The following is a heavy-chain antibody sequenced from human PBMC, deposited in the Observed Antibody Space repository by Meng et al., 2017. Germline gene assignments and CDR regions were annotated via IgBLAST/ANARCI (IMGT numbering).Heavy chain of an antibody. D-gene: IGHD7-27*01. CDR2: IYYSGST. CDR3: ARYRLAGKHAFDI. J-gene: IGHJ3*02. V-gene: IGHV4-59*12. Sequence: SETLSLTCTVSGGSISSYYWSWIRQPPGKGLEWLGYIYYSGSTNYNPSLKSRVTISVDTSKNQFSLKLSSVTAADTAVYYCARYRLAGKHAFDIWGQGTMVTVSS. CDR1: GGSISSYY.